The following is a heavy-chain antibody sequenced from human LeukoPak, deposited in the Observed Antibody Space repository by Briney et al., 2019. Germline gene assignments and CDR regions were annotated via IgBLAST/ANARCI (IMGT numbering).Heavy chain of an antibody. J-gene: IGHJ4*02. CDR3: ARKDY. V-gene: IGHV3-53*01. Sequence: GGSLRLSCAASGFTFSTYGLHWVRQAPGKGLEWVSVIYSGGSTYYADSVKGRFTISRDNSKNTLYLQMNSLRAEDTAVYYCARKDYWGQGTLVTVSS. CDR1: GFTFSTYG. CDR2: IYSGGST.